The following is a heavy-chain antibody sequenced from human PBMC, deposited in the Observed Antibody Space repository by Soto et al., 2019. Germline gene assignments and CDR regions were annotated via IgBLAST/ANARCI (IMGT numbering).Heavy chain of an antibody. CDR3: VRHSNGPEY. J-gene: IGHJ4*02. CDR2: ITSDGNDK. CDR1: GFMFSSYW. V-gene: IGHV3-7*01. D-gene: IGHD2-8*01. Sequence: GGSLRLSCAASGFMFSSYWMSLVRQARGKGLERVATITSDGNDKFHVDFIKGRFTISRDNAKNSLFLQMSSLRAEDTAVYYCVRHSNGPEYWGQGALVTVSS.